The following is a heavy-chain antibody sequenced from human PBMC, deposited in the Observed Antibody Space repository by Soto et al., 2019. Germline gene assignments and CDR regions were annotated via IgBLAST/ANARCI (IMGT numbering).Heavy chain of an antibody. CDR2: IYYSGST. J-gene: IGHJ6*02. D-gene: IGHD6-13*01. V-gene: IGHV4-59*01. Sequence: SDTLSLTCTVSGGSISSYYWSWIRQPPGKGLEWIGYIYYSGSTNYNPSLKSRVTISVDTSKNQFSLKLSSVTAADTAVYYCARDFSSSWLGSAHFGMDVWGQGTTVTVSS. CDR3: ARDFSSSWLGSAHFGMDV. CDR1: GGSISSYY.